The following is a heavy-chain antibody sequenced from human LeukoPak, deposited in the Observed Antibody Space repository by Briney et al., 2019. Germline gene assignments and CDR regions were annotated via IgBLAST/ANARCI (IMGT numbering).Heavy chain of an antibody. CDR3: AREPNYYDSSGYSTS. D-gene: IGHD3-22*01. V-gene: IGHV3-21*01. Sequence: GGSLRLSCAASGFTFSSYSMNWVRQAPGKGLEWVSSISSSSSYIYYADSVKGRFTISRDNAKNSLYLQMNSLRAEDTAVYHCAREPNYYDSSGYSTSGGQGTLVTVSS. J-gene: IGHJ4*02. CDR2: ISSSSSYI. CDR1: GFTFSSYS.